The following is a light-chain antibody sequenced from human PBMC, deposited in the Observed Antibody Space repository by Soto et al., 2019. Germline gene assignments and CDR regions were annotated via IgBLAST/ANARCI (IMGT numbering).Light chain of an antibody. CDR1: RSVYAN. V-gene: IGKV3-15*01. CDR3: QQYDVWTFP. Sequence: EIVMTQSPATLSVSPGESATLSCRASRSVYANLAWYQQRPGQAPRLLIYGAFTRATDIPARFGGSGSGKEFSLTISSVQSEDFAVYYCQQYDVWTFPFGPGTKVDIK. J-gene: IGKJ3*01. CDR2: GAF.